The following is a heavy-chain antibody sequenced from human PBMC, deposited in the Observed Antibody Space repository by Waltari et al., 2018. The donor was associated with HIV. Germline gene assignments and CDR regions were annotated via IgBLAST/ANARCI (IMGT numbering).Heavy chain of an antibody. CDR2: IYYSGST. V-gene: IGHV4-59*01. J-gene: IGHJ3*02. CDR3: ARVRITMIVARPNDAFDI. Sequence: QVQLQESGPGLVKPSETLSLTCTVSGGSISSYYWSWIRQPPGKGLEWIGHIYYSGSTNYNPSLKSRVTISLDTSKNQSSLKLSSVTAADTAVYYCARVRITMIVARPNDAFDIWGQGTMVTVSS. CDR1: GGSISSYY. D-gene: IGHD3-22*01.